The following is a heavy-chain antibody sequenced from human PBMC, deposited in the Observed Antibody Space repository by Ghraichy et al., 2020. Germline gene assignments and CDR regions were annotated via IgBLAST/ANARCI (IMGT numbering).Heavy chain of an antibody. CDR3: AGGPVVLAASPFDY. D-gene: IGHD2-15*01. CDR1: GFTFTRSA. CDR2: IDAGSGNT. Sequence: SVKVSCKASGFTFTRSAVQWVRQARGQRLEWIGWIDAGSGNTNYAQKFQERVTITRDMSTSTAYLELSSLRSEDTAVYYCAGGPVVLAASPFDYGGQGTLVTVSS. V-gene: IGHV1-58*01. J-gene: IGHJ4*02.